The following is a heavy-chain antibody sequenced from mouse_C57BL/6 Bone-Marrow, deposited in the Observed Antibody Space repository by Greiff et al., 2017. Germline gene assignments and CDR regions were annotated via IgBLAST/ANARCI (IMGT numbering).Heavy chain of an antibody. CDR2: IYPGSGST. D-gene: IGHD2-3*01. J-gene: IGHJ4*01. V-gene: IGHV1-55*01. CDR3: ARSWGYSCCCALDY. CDR1: GYTFTSYW. Sequence: VQLQQPGAELVKPGASVKMSCKASGYTFTSYWITWVKQRPGQGLEWIGDIYPGSGSTNYNEKFKSKATLTVDTSSSTAYMQLSSLTSEDAAVYYCARSWGYSCCCALDYWGQGTSVTVSS.